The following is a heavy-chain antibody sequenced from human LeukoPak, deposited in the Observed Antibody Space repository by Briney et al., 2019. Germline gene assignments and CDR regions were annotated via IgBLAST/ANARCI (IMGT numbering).Heavy chain of an antibody. Sequence: PGRSLRLSCAASGFTFSSYGMHWVRQAPGKGLEWVAVIWYDGSNKYYADSVEGRFTISRDNSKNTLYLQMNSLRAEDTAVYYCATGSTGAFDIWGQGTMVTVSS. D-gene: IGHD3-10*01. J-gene: IGHJ3*02. CDR1: GFTFSSYG. CDR2: IWYDGSNK. V-gene: IGHV3-33*01. CDR3: ATGSTGAFDI.